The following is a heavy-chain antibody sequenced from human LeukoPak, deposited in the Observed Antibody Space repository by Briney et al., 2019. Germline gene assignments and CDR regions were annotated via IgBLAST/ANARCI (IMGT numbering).Heavy chain of an antibody. D-gene: IGHD6-13*01. CDR3: ARDALVPDGFDL. CDR1: GFTVSSNY. Sequence: PGGSLRLSCAASGFTVSSNYMIWVRRPPGMGLEWVSVFYPGGTTYYADSVKGRFSISRDNSKNIVSLQMNSLRAEDTAVYYCARDALVPDGFDLWGQGTMVTVSS. CDR2: FYPGGTT. V-gene: IGHV3-66*01. J-gene: IGHJ3*01.